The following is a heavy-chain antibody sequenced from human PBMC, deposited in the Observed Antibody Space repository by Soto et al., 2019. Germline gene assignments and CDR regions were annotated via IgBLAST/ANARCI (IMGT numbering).Heavy chain of an antibody. V-gene: IGHV3-33*01. CDR1: GFTFSSYG. D-gene: IGHD3-10*01. CDR2: IWYDGSNK. CDR3: AIATMVRGVIAPYYYYMDV. Sequence: QVQLVESGGGVVQPGRSLRLSCAASGFTFSSYGMHWVRQAPGKGLEWVAVIWYDGSNKYYADSVKGRFTISRDNSKNTLYLQMNSLRAEDTAVYYCAIATMVRGVIAPYYYYMDVWGKGTTVTVSS. J-gene: IGHJ6*03.